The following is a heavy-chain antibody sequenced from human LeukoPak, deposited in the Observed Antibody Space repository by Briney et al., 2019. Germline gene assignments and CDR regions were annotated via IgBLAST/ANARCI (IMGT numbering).Heavy chain of an antibody. D-gene: IGHD6-13*01. CDR2: INPNSGGT. CDR1: GYTFTGHY. J-gene: IGHJ5*02. CDR3: AREPREYSSSWPNWFDP. Sequence: GASVKVSCKASGYTFTGHYMHWVRQAPGQGLEWMGWINPNSGGTNYAQKFQGRVTMTRDTSISTAYMGLSRLRSDDTAVYYCAREPREYSSSWPNWFDPWGQGTLVTVSS. V-gene: IGHV1-2*02.